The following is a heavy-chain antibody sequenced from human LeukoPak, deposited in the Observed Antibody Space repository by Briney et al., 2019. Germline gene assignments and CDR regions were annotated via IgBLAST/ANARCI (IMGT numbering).Heavy chain of an antibody. D-gene: IGHD2-21*02. CDR1: GGTFSSYA. Sequence: SVKVSCKASGGTFSSYAISWVRQAPGQGLEWMGGIIPIFGTANYAQKFQGRVTITADESTSTAYMELSSLRSEDTAVYYCTRWTDCGGDCYSPAANAFDIWGQGTMVTVSS. J-gene: IGHJ3*02. CDR3: TRWTDCGGDCYSPAANAFDI. CDR2: IIPIFGTA. V-gene: IGHV1-69*01.